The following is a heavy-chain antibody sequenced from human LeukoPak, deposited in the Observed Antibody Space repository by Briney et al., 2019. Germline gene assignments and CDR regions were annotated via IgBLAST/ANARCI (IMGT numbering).Heavy chain of an antibody. Sequence: GASVKVSCKASGYTFTNYYIHWVRQAPGQGLEWMGIINPSGGSTNFAQKFQGRVTMTTDTSTITVYMELSSLRSDDTAMYYCARTAYSSNWYTYWGQGTLVTVSS. D-gene: IGHD6-13*01. CDR3: ARTAYSSNWYTY. V-gene: IGHV1-46*01. CDR2: INPSGGST. J-gene: IGHJ4*02. CDR1: GYTFTNYY.